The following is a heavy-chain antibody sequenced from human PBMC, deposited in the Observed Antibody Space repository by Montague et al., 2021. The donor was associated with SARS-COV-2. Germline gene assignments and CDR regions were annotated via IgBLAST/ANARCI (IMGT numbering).Heavy chain of an antibody. V-gene: IGHV4-39*02. CDR3: ARDTRIAMLVVVTRYGLDV. D-gene: IGHD3-22*01. Sequence: SETLSLTCTVSGGSISSSSYYWGWIRQPPGKGLDWIGSIYYAGSTYYNPSLKSRVTIAVDTSKNQFSLKLSSVTAADTAVYYCARDTRIAMLVVVTRYGLDVWGQGTTVTVSS. CDR2: IYYAGST. CDR1: GGSISSSSYY. J-gene: IGHJ6*02.